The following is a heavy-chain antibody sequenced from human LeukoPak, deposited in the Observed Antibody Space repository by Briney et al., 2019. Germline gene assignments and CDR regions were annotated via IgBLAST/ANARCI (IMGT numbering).Heavy chain of an antibody. CDR3: ARAAWRGSNSRDAFDI. CDR1: GGSISSGGDY. J-gene: IGHJ3*02. CDR2: ISYSGTT. Sequence: SETLSLTCTVFGGSISSGGDYWSWIRQHPGKGLEWIGYISYSGTTYYSPSLQSRITISLDTSKNQFSLELSSVTAADTAVYYCARAAWRGSNSRDAFDIWGLGTVVTVSS. D-gene: IGHD4-23*01. V-gene: IGHV4-31*03.